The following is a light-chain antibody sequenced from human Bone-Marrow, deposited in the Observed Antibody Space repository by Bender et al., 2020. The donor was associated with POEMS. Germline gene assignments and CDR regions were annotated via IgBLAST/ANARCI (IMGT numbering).Light chain of an antibody. J-gene: IGLJ3*02. V-gene: IGLV1-44*01. Sequence: QSVLTQPPSASGTPGQRVTISCSGGSSNIGAHAVNWYQHLPGTAPQLLIYSSHRRPSEVPDRFSGSRSGTSASLAISGLQSEDEDEYYCAVWDDSLNGWVFGGGTKLTVL. CDR3: AVWDDSLNGWV. CDR1: SSNIGAHA. CDR2: SSH.